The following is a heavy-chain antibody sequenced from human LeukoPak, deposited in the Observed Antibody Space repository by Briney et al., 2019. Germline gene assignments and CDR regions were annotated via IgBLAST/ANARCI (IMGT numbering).Heavy chain of an antibody. V-gene: IGHV3-23*01. CDR1: GLTLSSYA. Sequence: GGSLRLSCAASGLTLSSYAMSWVRQAPGKGLEWVSAISGSGDSTNYADSVKGRFTISRDNSKNTLYLQMNSLRAEDTAVYYCAKDGGLWVSAHWGDSWGRGTLVTVSS. CDR2: ISGSGDST. CDR3: AKDGGLWVSAHWGDS. J-gene: IGHJ4*02. D-gene: IGHD7-27*01.